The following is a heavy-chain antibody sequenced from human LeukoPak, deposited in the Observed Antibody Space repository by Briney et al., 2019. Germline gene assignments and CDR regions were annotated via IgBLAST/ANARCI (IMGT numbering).Heavy chain of an antibody. Sequence: TGGSLRLSCAASGFTFDDYAMHWVRQAPGKGLEWVSLISWDSGSTYYADSVKGRFTISRDNSKNSLYLQMNSLRAEDTALYYCAKDIAVKGYYDSSGCDYWGQGTLVTVSS. D-gene: IGHD3-22*01. V-gene: IGHV3-43D*03. CDR3: AKDIAVKGYYDSSGCDY. J-gene: IGHJ4*02. CDR2: ISWDSGST. CDR1: GFTFDDYA.